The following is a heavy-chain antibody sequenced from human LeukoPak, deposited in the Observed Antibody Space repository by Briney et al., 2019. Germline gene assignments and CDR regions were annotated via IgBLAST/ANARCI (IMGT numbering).Heavy chain of an antibody. V-gene: IGHV4-30-4*01. CDR2: IYYSVST. D-gene: IGHD1-26*01. CDR1: GGSISSGDYY. CDR3: ARAGSGSYEWFDY. Sequence: ASQTLSLTCTVSGGSISSGDYYWSWIRQPPGKGLEWIGYIYYSVSTYYNPSLKSRVTISVDTSKNQFSLKLSSVTAADTAVYYCARAGSGSYEWFDYWGQGTLVTVSS. J-gene: IGHJ4*02.